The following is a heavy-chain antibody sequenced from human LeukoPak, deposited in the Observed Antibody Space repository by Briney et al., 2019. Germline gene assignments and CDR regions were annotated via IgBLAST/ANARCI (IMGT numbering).Heavy chain of an antibody. V-gene: IGHV3-30*02. CDR1: GFTFSIYG. D-gene: IGHD4-17*01. Sequence: PGGSLRLSCAASGFTFSIYGMHWVRQAPGKGLEWVAFIRYDGSNKYYADSVKGRFTISRDNSKNTLYLQMNSLRAEDTAVYYCAKVHGDYPPDNWFDHWGQGTLVTVSS. CDR2: IRYDGSNK. J-gene: IGHJ5*02. CDR3: AKVHGDYPPDNWFDH.